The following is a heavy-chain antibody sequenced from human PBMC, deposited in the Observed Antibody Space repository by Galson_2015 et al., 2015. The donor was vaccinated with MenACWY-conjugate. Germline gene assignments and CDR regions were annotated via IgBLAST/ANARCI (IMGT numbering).Heavy chain of an antibody. CDR2: IYWDDDK. CDR1: GFSLTTSGVG. V-gene: IGHV2-5*02. Sequence: PALVKPTQTLTLTCTFSGFSLTTSGVGVGWIRQPPGKALEWLAFIYWDDDKRYSPSLKSRLTITKDTSKNQVALTVSNMDPVDTATYYWARRYCSTTSCYGCDYWGQGALVTVSS. J-gene: IGHJ4*02. D-gene: IGHD2-2*01. CDR3: ARRYCSTTSCYGCDY.